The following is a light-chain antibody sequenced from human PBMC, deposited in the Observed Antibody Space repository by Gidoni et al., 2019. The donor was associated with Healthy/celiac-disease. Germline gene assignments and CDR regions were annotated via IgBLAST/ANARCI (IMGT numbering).Light chain of an antibody. CDR3: QQYGSSPRFT. CDR1: QSGSSSY. J-gene: IGKJ3*01. Sequence: EIVLTQSPVTLSLSPGERATLSCRASQSGSSSYLAWYQQKPGQAPRLLIYGASSRATGIPDRFSGSGSGTDFTLTISRLEPEDFAVYYCQQYGSSPRFTFGPGTKVDIK. V-gene: IGKV3-20*01. CDR2: GAS.